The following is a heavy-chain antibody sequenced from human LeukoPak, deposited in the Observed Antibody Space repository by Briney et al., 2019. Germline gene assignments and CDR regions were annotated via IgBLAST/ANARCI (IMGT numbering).Heavy chain of an antibody. CDR2: ISYDGSNK. J-gene: IGHJ6*04. V-gene: IGHV3-30*18. CDR3: AKDGPLTFGGVIVPPCGMDV. Sequence: GGSLRLSCAASGFTFSSYGMRWVRQAPGKGLEWVAVISYDGSNKYYADSVKGRFTISRDNSKNTLYLQMNSLRAEDTAVYYCAKDGPLTFGGVIVPPCGMDVWGKGTTVTVSS. D-gene: IGHD3-16*02. CDR1: GFTFSSYG.